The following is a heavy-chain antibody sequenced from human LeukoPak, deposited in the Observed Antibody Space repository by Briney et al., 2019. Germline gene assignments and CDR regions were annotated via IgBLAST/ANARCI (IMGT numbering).Heavy chain of an antibody. V-gene: IGHV1-2*02. CDR2: INPNRGGT. D-gene: IGHD1-26*01. CDR1: GYTFTVYY. CDR3: ARGGELPN. J-gene: IGHJ4*02. Sequence: ASVRVSSKASGYTFTVYYMHWVRQAPGQGLEWMGWINPNRGGTNYAQKFQGRVTMTRDTSISTAYMELSRLRSDDTAVYYCARGGELPNWGQGTLVTVAS.